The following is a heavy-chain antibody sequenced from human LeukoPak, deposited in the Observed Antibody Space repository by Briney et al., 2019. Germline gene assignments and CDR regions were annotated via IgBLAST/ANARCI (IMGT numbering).Heavy chain of an antibody. J-gene: IGHJ6*02. Sequence: GGSLRLSGAASGFIFSSYSMSWVRQAPGKGLEWVSVITVSGGNTYYADSVKGRFTISKDNSKNTVYLQMSSLRVDDTAVYYCAKAASSSWPSYYYGMDVWGQGTTVTVSS. CDR1: GFIFSSYS. CDR2: ITVSGGNT. CDR3: AKAASSSWPSYYYGMDV. D-gene: IGHD6-13*01. V-gene: IGHV3-23*01.